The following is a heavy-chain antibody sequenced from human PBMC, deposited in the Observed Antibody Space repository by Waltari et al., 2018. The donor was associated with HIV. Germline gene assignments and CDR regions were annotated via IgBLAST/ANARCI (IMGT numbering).Heavy chain of an antibody. CDR3: AKDYLAYYFDY. CDR1: GFTFSSYG. Sequence: QVQLVESGGGVVQPGRSLRLSCAASGFTFSSYGMHWVRQAPGKGLEWVAVISYDGSNKYYADSVKGRFTISRDNSKNTLYLQMNSLRAEDTAVYYCAKDYLAYYFDYWGQGTLVTVSS. CDR2: ISYDGSNK. J-gene: IGHJ4*02. D-gene: IGHD3-16*02. V-gene: IGHV3-30*18.